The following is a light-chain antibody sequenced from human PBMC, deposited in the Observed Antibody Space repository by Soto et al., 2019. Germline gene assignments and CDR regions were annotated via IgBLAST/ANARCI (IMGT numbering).Light chain of an antibody. Sequence: VLTQSPDTLSLYPGERATLSCRASQTISSGYLAWYLQRPGQAPRLLIYAASRRATGIPDGLNGPGSGTDFTLTCNPLDPEDFAVDFCRLCGNARTFGQGNKVEV. J-gene: IGKJ1*01. CDR1: QTISSGY. CDR2: AAS. CDR3: RLCGNART. V-gene: IGKV3-20*01.